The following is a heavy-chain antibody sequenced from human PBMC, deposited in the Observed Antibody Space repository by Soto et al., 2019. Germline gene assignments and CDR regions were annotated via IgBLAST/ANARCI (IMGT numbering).Heavy chain of an antibody. V-gene: IGHV1-2*02. CDR1: GYTFAAYY. CDR2: INPTSGGT. J-gene: IGHJ4*02. Sequence: ASVKVSCTTSGYTFAAYYIHCVRQAPGQGLEWMGWINPTSGGTVYAQNFQDRVTMTRDTSISTAYMELRRLNSDDTAVYYCARDPDYGDYWGYFFDSRGQGTPVTVSS. CDR3: ARDPDYGDYWGYFFDS. D-gene: IGHD4-17*01.